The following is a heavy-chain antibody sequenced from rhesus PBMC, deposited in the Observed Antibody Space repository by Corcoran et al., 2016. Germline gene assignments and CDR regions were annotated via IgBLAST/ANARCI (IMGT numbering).Heavy chain of an antibody. CDR3: ARSHSSWSGYGLDS. D-gene: IGHD6-13*01. CDR2: IDGSRGST. CDR1: GFSISSNY. J-gene: IGHJ6*01. V-gene: IGHV4-160*01. Sequence: QVQLQESGLGLVIPSETLSLTCAAPGFSISSNYWSWLPQPPGRGLDVVGYIDGSRGSTYYNPSFKSRVTISTDTSKNHFYLKVSSVTAADTALYYCARSHSSWSGYGLDSWGQGVVVTVSS.